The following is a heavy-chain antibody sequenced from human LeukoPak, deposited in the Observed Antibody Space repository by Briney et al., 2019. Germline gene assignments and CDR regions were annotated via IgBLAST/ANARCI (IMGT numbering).Heavy chain of an antibody. D-gene: IGHD5-12*01. CDR1: GNTFTGYY. V-gene: IGHV1-2*02. CDR2: INPKNGGT. CDR3: ARGQEVLYSGYDYDY. Sequence: ASVKVSCKASGNTFTGYYMHWVRQAPGQGLEWMGWINPKNGGTNYAQNLQGRVTMTRDTSISTAYMELRSLRSDDTAVYYCARGQEVLYSGYDYDYWGQGTLVTVSS. J-gene: IGHJ4*02.